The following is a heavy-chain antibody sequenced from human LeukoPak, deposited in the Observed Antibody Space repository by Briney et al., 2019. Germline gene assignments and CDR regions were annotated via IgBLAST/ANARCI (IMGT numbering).Heavy chain of an antibody. CDR3: ARGGGDSSGYPDDY. Sequence: PGGSLRPSCAASGFTFSSYSMNWVRQAPGKGLEWVSYISSSSSTIYYADSVKGRFTISRDNAKNSLYLQMNSLRAEDTAVYYCARGGGDSSGYPDDYWGQGTLVTVSS. CDR1: GFTFSSYS. CDR2: ISSSSSTI. J-gene: IGHJ4*02. D-gene: IGHD3-22*01. V-gene: IGHV3-48*01.